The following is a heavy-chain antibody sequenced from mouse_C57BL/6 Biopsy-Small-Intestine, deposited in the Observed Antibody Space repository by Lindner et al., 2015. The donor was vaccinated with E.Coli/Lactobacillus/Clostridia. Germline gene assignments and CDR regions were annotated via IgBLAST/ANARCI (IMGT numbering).Heavy chain of an antibody. CDR3: ARPYYYGRSHAWYFDV. Sequence: VQLQESGPELVKPGASVKISCKASGYSFTGYYIHWVKQSHGNFLDWVGYIYPYNGVSSYNQKFKGKATLTVDKSSTTAYLELRSLASEDSAVYFCARPYYYGRSHAWYFDVWGTGTTVTVSS. D-gene: IGHD1-1*01. J-gene: IGHJ1*03. CDR2: IYPYNGVS. CDR1: GYSFTGYY. V-gene: IGHV1-31*01.